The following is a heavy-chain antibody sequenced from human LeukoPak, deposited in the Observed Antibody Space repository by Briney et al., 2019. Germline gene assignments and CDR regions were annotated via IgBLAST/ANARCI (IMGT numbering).Heavy chain of an antibody. D-gene: IGHD3-10*01. Sequence: GGSLRLSCAASGFTFSNTWMNWVRQAPGKGLEWVGRIQSKTDGGTTEYAAPVKGRFTISRDDSKTTLYLQMNSLKTEDTAVYYCATLTVRGVINIWGQGTLVSVSS. CDR1: GFTFSNTW. V-gene: IGHV3-15*01. CDR3: ATLTVRGVINI. J-gene: IGHJ4*02. CDR2: IQSKTDGGTT.